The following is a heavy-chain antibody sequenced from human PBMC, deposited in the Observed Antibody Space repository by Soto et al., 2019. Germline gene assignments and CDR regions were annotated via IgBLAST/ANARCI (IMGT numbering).Heavy chain of an antibody. CDR1: GFTFSTFA. CDR2: ITGGSGFT. V-gene: IGHV3-23*01. J-gene: IGHJ4*02. CDR3: AKSGPTNYFDF. D-gene: IGHD1-26*01. Sequence: EVRLLESGGGFVQPGGSLRLSCAASGFTFSTFAMNWVRQAPGKGLEWVSGITGGSGFTFYADSVKGRFTISRDDSENTLFLQMSSLRAEDTAKYYCAKSGPTNYFDFWGQGTLVTVSS.